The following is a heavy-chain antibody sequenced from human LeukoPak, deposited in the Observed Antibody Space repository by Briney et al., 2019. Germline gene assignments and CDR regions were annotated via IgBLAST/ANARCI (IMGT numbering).Heavy chain of an antibody. V-gene: IGHV3-74*01. CDR2: INGDGSST. CDR3: GRSLEE. J-gene: IGHJ1*01. CDR1: GFTFSSNS. Sequence: PGGSLRLSCAASGFTFSSNSMHWIRQAPGKGLVWVSRINGDGSSTNYADSVRGRFTISRDNAKNTLYLQMNSLRAEDTALYYCGRSLEEWGQGTLVTVSS. D-gene: IGHD5-24*01.